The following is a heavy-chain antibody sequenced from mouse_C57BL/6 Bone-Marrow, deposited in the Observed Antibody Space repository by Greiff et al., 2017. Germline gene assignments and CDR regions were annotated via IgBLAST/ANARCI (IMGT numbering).Heavy chain of an antibody. J-gene: IGHJ2*01. V-gene: IGHV1-81*01. CDR2: IYPRSGNT. D-gene: IGHD4-1*01. CDR3: ASLLGRRGY. Sequence: VQLQQSGAELARPGASVKLSCKASGYTFTSYGISWVKQRPGQGLEWIGEIYPRSGNTYYNEKFKGKATLTADKSASTAYMELRSLTSEDSAVYFCASLLGRRGYWCRGTTLPVSS. CDR1: GYTFTSYG.